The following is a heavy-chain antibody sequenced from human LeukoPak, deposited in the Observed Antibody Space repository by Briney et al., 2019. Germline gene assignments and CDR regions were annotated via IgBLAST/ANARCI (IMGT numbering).Heavy chain of an antibody. J-gene: IGHJ3*02. Sequence: SETLSLTCTVSGVSISSSSYYWGWIRQPPGKGLEWIGSIYYSGSTYHTPFLKSRVTISVDTSKNQFSLKLSSATAADTAVYYCARHSRSGYSGYENAFDIWGQGTMVTVSS. CDR1: GVSISSSSYY. CDR3: ARHSRSGYSGYENAFDI. V-gene: IGHV4-39*01. CDR2: IYYSGST. D-gene: IGHD5-12*01.